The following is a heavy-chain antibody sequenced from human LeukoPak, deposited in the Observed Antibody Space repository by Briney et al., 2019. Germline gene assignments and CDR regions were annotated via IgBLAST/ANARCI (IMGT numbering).Heavy chain of an antibody. CDR3: ARGLWFGESDY. J-gene: IGHJ4*02. CDR1: GFTFSNYS. V-gene: IGHV3-21*01. CDR2: ISSSSSYI. D-gene: IGHD3-10*01. Sequence: GGSLRLSCAASGFTFSNYSMNWVRQAPGKGLEWVSSISSSSSYIYYADSVKGRFTISRDNAKNSLYLQMNSLRAEDTAVYYCARGLWFGESDYWGQGTLVTVSS.